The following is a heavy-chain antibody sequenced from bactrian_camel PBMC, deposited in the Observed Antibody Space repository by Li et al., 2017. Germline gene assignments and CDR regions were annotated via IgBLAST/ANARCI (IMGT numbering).Heavy chain of an antibody. CDR2: IVSDGTT. CDR1: GVTFSSHC. D-gene: IGHD2*01. CDR3: AAGDRDGDCYFAVTYNR. Sequence: QVQLVESGGGSVQAGGSLRLSCAASGVTFSSHCMGWFRQAHGKEREMVATIVSDGTTTYADSVKGRFTISKDNAKTTLYLQMNSLKPEGTAMYYCAAGDRDGDCYFAVTYNRWGQGTQVTVS. V-gene: IGHV3S55*01. J-gene: IGHJ4*01.